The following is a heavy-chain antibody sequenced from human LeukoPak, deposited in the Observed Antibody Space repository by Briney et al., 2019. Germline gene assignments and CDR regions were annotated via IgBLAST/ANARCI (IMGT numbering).Heavy chain of an antibody. CDR3: ARSGSNWSCDS. Sequence: ASVKVSCKTSGYTFTNYGISWVRQAPGQGLEWMGWISAYNGNTNYTQNLQGRVTMTTDTSTSTAYMELRSLRSDDTAVYYCARSGSNWSCDSWGQGTLVTVSS. J-gene: IGHJ4*02. CDR1: GYTFTNYG. V-gene: IGHV1-18*01. CDR2: ISAYNGNT. D-gene: IGHD6-13*01.